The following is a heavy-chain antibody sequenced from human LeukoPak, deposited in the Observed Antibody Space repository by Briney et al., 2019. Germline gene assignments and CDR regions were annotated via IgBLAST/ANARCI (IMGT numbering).Heavy chain of an antibody. V-gene: IGHV1-2*02. D-gene: IGHD6-19*01. CDR2: INPNSGDT. J-gene: IGHJ4*02. Sequence: ASVKVSCKASGYTFTDYYIHWVRQAPGQGLEWMGWINPNSGDTNYAQKFQGRVTMTRDTSISTVYMELRRLRSDDTAVYYCAREGAQWLVQGPDYWGQGTLVTVSS. CDR3: AREGAQWLVQGPDY. CDR1: GYTFTDYY.